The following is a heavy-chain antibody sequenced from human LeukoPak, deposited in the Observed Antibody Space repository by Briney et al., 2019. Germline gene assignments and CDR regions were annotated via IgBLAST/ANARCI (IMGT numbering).Heavy chain of an antibody. CDR3: AKDRLRGGYGFDLMDY. CDR2: ISGSGGST. V-gene: IGHV3-23*01. J-gene: IGHJ4*02. CDR1: GFTFSSYG. Sequence: GGSLRLSCAASGFTFSSYGMSWVRQAPGKGLEWVSAISGSGGSTYYADSVKGRFTISRDNSKNTLYLQMHSLGAEDTAVYYCAKDRLRGGYGFDLMDYWGQGTLVTVSS. D-gene: IGHD5-18*01.